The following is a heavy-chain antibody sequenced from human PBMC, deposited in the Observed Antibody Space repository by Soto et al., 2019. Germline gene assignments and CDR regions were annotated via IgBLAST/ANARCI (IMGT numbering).Heavy chain of an antibody. CDR3: AVVVTTILDY. CDR1: GFTFSSYA. D-gene: IGHD3-22*01. J-gene: IGHJ4*02. Sequence: GGSLRLSCAASGFTFSSYAMSWVRQAPGKGLEWVSAISGSGGSTNYAESVKGRFTISRDNSKNTLYLKMNSLRAEDTAVYYCAVVVTTILDYWGQGTLVTVSS. V-gene: IGHV3-23*01. CDR2: ISGSGGST.